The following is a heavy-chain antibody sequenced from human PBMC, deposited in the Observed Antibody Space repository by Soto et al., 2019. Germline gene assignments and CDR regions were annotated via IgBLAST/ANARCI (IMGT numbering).Heavy chain of an antibody. Sequence: ASVKVSCKASGYTFTNYEINWVRQATGQGLEWMGWMNPGSGNTGYAHKFQGRVAMTRNISISTAYMELSRLGSDDTAIYYCARMAASGSLNWFDPWGQGTLVTVSS. CDR1: GYTFTNYE. CDR3: ARMAASGSLNWFDP. J-gene: IGHJ5*02. D-gene: IGHD3-10*01. V-gene: IGHV1-8*01. CDR2: MNPGSGNT.